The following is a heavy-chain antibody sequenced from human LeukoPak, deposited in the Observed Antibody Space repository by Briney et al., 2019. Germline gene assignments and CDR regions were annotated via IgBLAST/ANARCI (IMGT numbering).Heavy chain of an antibody. CDR3: AVAPNGYHTGCLY. CDR1: GYTFTSYD. CDR2: MNPNSGNT. V-gene: IGHV1-8*01. D-gene: IGHD5-12*01. J-gene: IGHJ1*01. Sequence: ASVKVSCKASGYTFTSYDIHWLRQATGQGLEWLGWMNPNSGNTGYAQKFQGRVTMTRDTAISTAYMDLSSLRSEDTAVYYCAVAPNGYHTGCLYWGQGTLVTVSS.